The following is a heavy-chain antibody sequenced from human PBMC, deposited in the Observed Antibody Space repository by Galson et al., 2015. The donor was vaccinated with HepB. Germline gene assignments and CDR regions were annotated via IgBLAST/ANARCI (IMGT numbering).Heavy chain of an antibody. J-gene: IGHJ3*02. CDR2: IYTSGST. V-gene: IGHV4-61*02. CDR3: ARVNAGGELLDAFDI. CDR1: GGSISSGSYY. D-gene: IGHD1-26*01. Sequence: TLSLTCTVSGGSISSGSYYWSWIRQPAGKGLEWIGRIYTSGSTNYNPSLKSRVTMSVDTSKNQFSLKLSSVTAADTAVYYCARVNAGGELLDAFDIWGQGTMVTVSS.